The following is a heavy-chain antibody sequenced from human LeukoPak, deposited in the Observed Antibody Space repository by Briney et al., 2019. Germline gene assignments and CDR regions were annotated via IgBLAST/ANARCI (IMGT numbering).Heavy chain of an antibody. CDR3: ARRFSSRSDNSCYYYGHDAFDF. Sequence: SETLSLTCTVSGDSISTSYWSWIRQPPGKGLEWIGNIYNSANTNYNPSLQSRVTMSVDTSNSQFSLKLTSVSAADTAVYYCARRFSSRSDNSCYYYGHDAFDFWGQGTLVTVSP. D-gene: IGHD3-22*01. V-gene: IGHV4-59*08. CDR2: IYNSANT. CDR1: GDSISTSY. J-gene: IGHJ3*01.